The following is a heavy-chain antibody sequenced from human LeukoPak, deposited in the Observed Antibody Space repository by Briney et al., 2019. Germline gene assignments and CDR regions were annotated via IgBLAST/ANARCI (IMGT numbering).Heavy chain of an antibody. D-gene: IGHD3-10*01. Sequence: SETLSLTCAVYGGSFSGYYWSWIRQPPGKGLEWIGEINHSGSTNYNPSLKSRVTISVDTSKNQFSLKLSSVTAADTAVYYCARYSVRGVIIVGNWFDPWGQGTLVTVSS. J-gene: IGHJ5*02. CDR1: GGSFSGYY. CDR2: INHSGST. V-gene: IGHV4-34*01. CDR3: ARYSVRGVIIVGNWFDP.